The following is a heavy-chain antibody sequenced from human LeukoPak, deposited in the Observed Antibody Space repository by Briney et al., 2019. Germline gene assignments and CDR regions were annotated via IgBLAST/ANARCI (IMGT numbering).Heavy chain of an antibody. CDR1: GYSISSDNW. Sequence: SETLSLTCAVSGYSISSDNWWGWIRQPPGKGLEWIGYIYYSGSTLYNSSLKSRVTMSVDASKNQFSLKLSSVTAVDTAVYYCARKIAAVGHFDYWGQGTLVTVSS. CDR2: IYYSGST. CDR3: ARKIAAVGHFDY. D-gene: IGHD6-13*01. J-gene: IGHJ4*02. V-gene: IGHV4-28*01.